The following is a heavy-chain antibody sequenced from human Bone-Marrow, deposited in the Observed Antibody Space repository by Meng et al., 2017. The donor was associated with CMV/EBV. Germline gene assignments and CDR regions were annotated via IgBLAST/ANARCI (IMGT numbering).Heavy chain of an antibody. J-gene: IGHJ6*02. CDR1: GYTFTSYG. D-gene: IGHD2-21*01. Sequence: ASVKVSCKASGYTFTSYGISWVRQAPGQGLEWMGWISAYNGNTNYAQKLQGRVTMTTDTSTSTAYMELRSLRTDDTAVYYCAREVVVVIPDIYYDYGMDVWGQGTTVTVSS. V-gene: IGHV1-18*01. CDR3: AREVVVVIPDIYYDYGMDV. CDR2: ISAYNGNT.